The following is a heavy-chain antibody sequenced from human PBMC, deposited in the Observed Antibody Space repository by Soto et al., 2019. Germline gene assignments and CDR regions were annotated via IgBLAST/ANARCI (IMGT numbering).Heavy chain of an antibody. V-gene: IGHV3-30*03. J-gene: IGHJ6*02. CDR3: ARVGDYQSPDYYYYYGMDV. D-gene: IGHD3-16*01. CDR1: GFTFSSYG. Sequence: PGGSLRLSCAASGFTFSSYGMHWVRQAPGKGLEWVAVISYDGSNKYYADSVKGRFTISRDNAKNTLYLQMNSLRAEDTAVYYCARVGDYQSPDYYYYYGMDVWGQGTTVTVSS. CDR2: ISYDGSNK.